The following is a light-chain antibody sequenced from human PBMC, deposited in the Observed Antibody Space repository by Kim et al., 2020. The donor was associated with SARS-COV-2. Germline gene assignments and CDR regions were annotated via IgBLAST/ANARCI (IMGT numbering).Light chain of an antibody. CDR3: QQYNNYPRT. V-gene: IGKV1-16*02. CDR1: QNINTD. CDR2: GAS. J-gene: IGKJ2*01. Sequence: SASVGDRAVITFRASQNINTDLAWFQQKPGKAPKRLIYGASSLQSGVPSKFSGSGSGTDFTLTISSLQPEDFATYFCQQYNNYPRTFGQGTKLEI.